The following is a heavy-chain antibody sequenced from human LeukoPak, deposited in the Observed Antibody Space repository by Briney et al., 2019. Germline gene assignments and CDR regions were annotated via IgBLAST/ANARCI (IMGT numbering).Heavy chain of an antibody. CDR1: GFTFSSYA. CDR2: ISGSGGST. CDR3: AKDTAVADYFDY. J-gene: IGHJ4*02. D-gene: IGHD6-19*01. Sequence: GGSLRLSCAASGFTFSSYAMSWVRQAPGEGLEWVSAISGSGGSTYYADSVKGRFTISRDNSKNTLYLQMNSLRAEDTAVYYCAKDTAVADYFDYWGQGTLVTVSS. V-gene: IGHV3-23*01.